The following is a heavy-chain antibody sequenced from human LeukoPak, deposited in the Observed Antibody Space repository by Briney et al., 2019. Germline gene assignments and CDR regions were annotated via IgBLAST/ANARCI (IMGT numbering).Heavy chain of an antibody. CDR3: ARDLPYYDFWSGSGAFDI. J-gene: IGHJ3*02. V-gene: IGHV4-59*01. Sequence: SETLSLTCTVSGGSISSYYWSWIRQPPGKGLEWIGYIYYSGSTNYNPSLKSRVTISVDTSKNQFSLKLSSVTAADTAVYYCARDLPYYDFWSGSGAFDIWGQGTMVTVSS. CDR1: GGSISSYY. D-gene: IGHD3-3*01. CDR2: IYYSGST.